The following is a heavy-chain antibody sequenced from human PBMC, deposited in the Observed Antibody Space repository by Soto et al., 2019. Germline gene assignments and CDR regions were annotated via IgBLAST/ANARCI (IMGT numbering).Heavy chain of an antibody. CDR3: ARADYYDSSGYYCGN. CDR2: IKQDGSEK. J-gene: IGHJ4*02. CDR1: GFTFRSHW. D-gene: IGHD3-22*01. V-gene: IGHV3-7*04. Sequence: EVQLVESGGGLVQPGGSLRLSCAASGFTFRSHWMSWVRQAPGKGLEWVANIKQDGSEKYYVDSVKGRVNISRDNAQNALYLQTNSLRAEDTAVYYCARADYYDSSGYYCGNWGQGTLVTVSS.